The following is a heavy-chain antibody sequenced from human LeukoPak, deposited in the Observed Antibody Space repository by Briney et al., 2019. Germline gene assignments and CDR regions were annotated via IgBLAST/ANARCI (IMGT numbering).Heavy chain of an antibody. V-gene: IGHV4-39*01. CDR1: GGSISNSPYY. J-gene: IGHJ4*02. Sequence: PSETLSLTCNVSGGSISNSPYYWGWLRQPPGKGLEWIGSMHYSGTTYHNPSLRSRATISVDTSKNQFSLRLISVTAADTAVYYCARNDRGRPADYWGQGTLVTVSS. D-gene: IGHD1-26*01. CDR2: MHYSGTT. CDR3: ARNDRGRPADY.